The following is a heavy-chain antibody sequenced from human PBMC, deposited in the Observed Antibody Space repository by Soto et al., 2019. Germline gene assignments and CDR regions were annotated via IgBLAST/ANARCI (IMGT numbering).Heavy chain of an antibody. D-gene: IGHD4-17*01. Sequence: SETLSLTCAVYGGSFSGYYWSWIRQPPGKGLEWIGEINHSGSTNNNPSLKSRVTISVDTSKNQFSLKLSSVTAADTAVYYCARVVGDYGDYGWFDPWGQGTLVTVSS. CDR3: ARVVGDYGDYGWFDP. V-gene: IGHV4-34*01. CDR1: GGSFSGYY. J-gene: IGHJ5*02. CDR2: INHSGST.